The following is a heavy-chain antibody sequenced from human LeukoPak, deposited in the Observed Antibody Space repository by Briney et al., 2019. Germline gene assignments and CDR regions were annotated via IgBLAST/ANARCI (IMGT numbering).Heavy chain of an antibody. D-gene: IGHD5-24*01. J-gene: IGHJ6*02. Sequence: GGSLRLSCAASGFTFSSYGMHWVRQAPGKGLEWVAVIWYDGSNKYYADSVKGRFTISRDNSKNTLYLQMHSLRAEDTAVYYCASEEMATINHYGMGVWGQGTTVTVSS. V-gene: IGHV3-33*01. CDR2: IWYDGSNK. CDR1: GFTFSSYG. CDR3: ASEEMATINHYGMGV.